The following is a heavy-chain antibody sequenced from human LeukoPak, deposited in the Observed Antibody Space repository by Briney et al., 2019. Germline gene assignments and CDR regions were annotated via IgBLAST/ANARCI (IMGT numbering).Heavy chain of an antibody. CDR1: GYTFTSYE. Sequence: GASVKVSCRASGYTFTSYEINWVRQATGQGLEWMGWLNPNSDNPGYAQKFQGRVTMTWNTSISTAYMELSSLRSEDTAVYYCARASPLQLWSVYHFDYWGQGTLVTVSS. V-gene: IGHV1-8*01. J-gene: IGHJ4*02. D-gene: IGHD5-18*01. CDR3: ARASPLQLWSVYHFDY. CDR2: LNPNSDNP.